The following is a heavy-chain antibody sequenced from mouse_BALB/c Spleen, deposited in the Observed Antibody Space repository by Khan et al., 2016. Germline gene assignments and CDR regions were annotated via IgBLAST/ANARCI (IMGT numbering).Heavy chain of an antibody. V-gene: IGHV3-8*02. CDR1: GDSITSGY. CDR3: ATYDGYYVCFDY. J-gene: IGHJ2*01. D-gene: IGHD2-3*01. Sequence: EVQLQESGPSLVKPSQTLSLTCSVTGDSITSGYWNWIRKFPGNKLEYMGYINYSGSTYYNPSLKRRISITRDTSKNQYYLQLNSVTTEDTATYYCATYDGYYVCFDYWGQGTTLTVSS. CDR2: INYSGST.